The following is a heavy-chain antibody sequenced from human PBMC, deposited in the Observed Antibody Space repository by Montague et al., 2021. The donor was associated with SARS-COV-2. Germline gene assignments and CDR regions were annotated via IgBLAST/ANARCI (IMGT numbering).Heavy chain of an antibody. Sequence: SETLSLTCTVSGGSISSYYWSWIRQPPGKGLEWIWYIYYSGSTNYNPSLKSRVTISVDTSKNQFSLKLSSVTAAGTAVYYCARGREYSSSAGFDYWGQGTLVTVSS. J-gene: IGHJ4*02. CDR1: GGSISSYY. CDR3: ARGREYSSSAGFDY. CDR2: IYYSGST. D-gene: IGHD6-6*01. V-gene: IGHV4-59*01.